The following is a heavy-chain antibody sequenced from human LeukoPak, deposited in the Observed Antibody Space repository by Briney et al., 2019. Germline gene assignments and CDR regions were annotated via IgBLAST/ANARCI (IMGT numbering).Heavy chain of an antibody. Sequence: ASVKVSCKASGYTFTGYYMHWVRQAPGQGLEWMGWINPNSGGTNYAQKFQGRVIMTRDTSISTAYMELSRLRSDDTAVYYCARGLSSSWTGDLGWFDPWGQGTLVTVSS. V-gene: IGHV1-2*02. CDR2: INPNSGGT. CDR1: GYTFTGYY. D-gene: IGHD6-13*01. J-gene: IGHJ5*02. CDR3: ARGLSSSWTGDLGWFDP.